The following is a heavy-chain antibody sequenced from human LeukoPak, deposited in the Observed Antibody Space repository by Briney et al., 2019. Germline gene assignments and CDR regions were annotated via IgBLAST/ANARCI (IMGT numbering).Heavy chain of an antibody. CDR3: ARDPDTAMVTGLDY. D-gene: IGHD5-18*01. CDR2: ISTSGATI. V-gene: IGHV3-48*03. CDR1: GFTFSTSH. J-gene: IGHJ4*02. Sequence: PGGSLRLSCAASGFTFSTSHMNWVRQAPGKGLEWVAYISTSGATINYADSVKGRFTISRDNAKNSLYLQMNSLRAEDTAVYYCARDPDTAMVTGLDYWGQGTLVTVSS.